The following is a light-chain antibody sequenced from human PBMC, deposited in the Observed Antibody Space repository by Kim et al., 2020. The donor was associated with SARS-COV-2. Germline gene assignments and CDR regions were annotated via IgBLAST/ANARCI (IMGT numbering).Light chain of an antibody. Sequence: GQSITLSCTGTSSDVGGYNYVSWYQQHPGKAPKHMIYDVSNRPSGVSNRFSGSKSGNTASLTISGLQAEDEADYYCSSYTSSSTRVFGGGTQLTVL. CDR3: SSYTSSSTRV. J-gene: IGLJ3*02. CDR1: SSDVGGYNY. CDR2: DVS. V-gene: IGLV2-14*03.